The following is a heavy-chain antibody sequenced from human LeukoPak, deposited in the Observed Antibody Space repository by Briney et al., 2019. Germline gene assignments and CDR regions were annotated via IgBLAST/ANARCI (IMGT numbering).Heavy chain of an antibody. D-gene: IGHD5-18*01. CDR1: GYTFTSYG. Sequence: GASVKVSCKASGYTFTSYGISWVRQAPGQGLEWMGWISAYNGNTNYAQKLQGRVTMTTDTSTSTAYMELRSLRSDDTAVYYCAPFRGTAMVTRPFDYWGQGTLVTVSS. V-gene: IGHV1-18*01. CDR2: ISAYNGNT. CDR3: APFRGTAMVTRPFDY. J-gene: IGHJ4*02.